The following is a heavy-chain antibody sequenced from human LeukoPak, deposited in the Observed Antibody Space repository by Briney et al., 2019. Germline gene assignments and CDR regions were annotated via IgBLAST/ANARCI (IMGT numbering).Heavy chain of an antibody. V-gene: IGHV3-21*01. Sequence: GGSLRLFCAASGFSFSSYSMNWVRQAPGKGLEWVSSISSSSTYIYHADSVKGRFTISRDNAKNSLYLQMSSLRAEDTAVYYCARNYYDDDAFDIWGQGTMVTVSS. J-gene: IGHJ3*02. CDR3: ARNYYDDDAFDI. D-gene: IGHD3-22*01. CDR1: GFSFSSYS. CDR2: ISSSSTYI.